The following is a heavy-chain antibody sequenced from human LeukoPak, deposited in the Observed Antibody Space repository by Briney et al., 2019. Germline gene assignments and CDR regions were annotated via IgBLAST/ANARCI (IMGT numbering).Heavy chain of an antibody. Sequence: GGSLRLSCTASGFTFSSYSMNWVRQAPGKGLEWVSHISRSSTTVDYADSVKGRFTISRDNAKNSLYLQMNSLRAEDTAVYYCARVPTYSDFWSGYTIDYWGQGTLVTVSS. J-gene: IGHJ4*02. CDR3: ARVPTYSDFWSGYTIDY. CDR1: GFTFSSYS. D-gene: IGHD3-3*01. CDR2: ISRSSTTV. V-gene: IGHV3-48*01.